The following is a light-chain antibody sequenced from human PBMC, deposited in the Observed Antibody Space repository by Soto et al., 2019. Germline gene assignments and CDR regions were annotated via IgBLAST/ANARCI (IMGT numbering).Light chain of an antibody. CDR1: QSVSSY. CDR3: QQRSNWPPLT. V-gene: IGKV3-11*01. CDR2: DAS. J-gene: IGKJ4*01. Sequence: IVMTHSQPTLSVSPGQRPTLPCRASQSVSSYLAWYQQKPPQAPRLLXYDASNRATGIPARFSGSGSATDFTPTISSLEPEDFAVYYCQQRSNWPPLTFGGGTKVDIK.